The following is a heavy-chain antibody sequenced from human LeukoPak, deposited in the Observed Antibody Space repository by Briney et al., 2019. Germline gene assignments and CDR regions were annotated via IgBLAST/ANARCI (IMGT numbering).Heavy chain of an antibody. CDR3: ARERQGEGIALDY. D-gene: IGHD1-14*01. CDR1: GDSISSPGYY. V-gene: IGHV4-31*03. J-gene: IGHJ4*02. CDR2: IYYSGST. Sequence: PSQTLSLTCTVSGDSISSPGYYWTWIRQHPGKGLEWIGYIYYSGSTYYNPSLKSRITISLDTSKNQFSLKLNSVTAADTAVYFCARERQGEGIALDYWGQGTLVTVSS.